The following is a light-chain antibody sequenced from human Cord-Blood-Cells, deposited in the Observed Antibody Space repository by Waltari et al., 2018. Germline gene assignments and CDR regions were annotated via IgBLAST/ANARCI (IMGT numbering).Light chain of an antibody. V-gene: IGLV2-23*01. Sequence: QSALTQPASVSGSPGQSITISCTGTSSDVGSYNLVSWYQQHPGKAPKLMIYEGSKRPSGVSNRVSGSESGNTASLTISGLQAEDEADYYCCSYAGSSTWVFGGGTKLTVL. CDR1: SSDVGSYNL. J-gene: IGLJ3*02. CDR2: EGS. CDR3: CSYAGSSTWV.